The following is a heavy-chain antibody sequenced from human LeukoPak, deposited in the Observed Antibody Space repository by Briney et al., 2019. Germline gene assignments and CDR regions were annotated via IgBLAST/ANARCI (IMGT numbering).Heavy chain of an antibody. J-gene: IGHJ4*02. CDR1: GFTFSSYW. CDR2: IKQDGSEK. CDR3: ARVKAPGYFDY. Sequence: GGSLRLSCAASGFTFSSYWMSWVRQAPGKGLEWVANIKQDGSEKYYVDSVKGRFTISRDNAKNSPYLQMNSLRAEDTAVYYCARVKAPGYFDYWGQGTLVTVFS. V-gene: IGHV3-7*01. D-gene: IGHD3-10*01.